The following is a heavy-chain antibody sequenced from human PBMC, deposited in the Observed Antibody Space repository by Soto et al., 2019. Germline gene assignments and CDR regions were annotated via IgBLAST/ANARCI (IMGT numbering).Heavy chain of an antibody. Sequence: QVQLVQSGAEVKKRGSSVKVSCKASGGTFSSYAISWVRQAPGQGLEWMGGIIPIFGTANYAQKFQGRVTITADESTSTAYMELSSLRSEDTAVYYCARGKAYSSSPRPLIFDYWGQGTLVTVSS. CDR3: ARGKAYSSSPRPLIFDY. J-gene: IGHJ4*02. V-gene: IGHV1-69*01. CDR2: IIPIFGTA. CDR1: GGTFSSYA. D-gene: IGHD6-6*01.